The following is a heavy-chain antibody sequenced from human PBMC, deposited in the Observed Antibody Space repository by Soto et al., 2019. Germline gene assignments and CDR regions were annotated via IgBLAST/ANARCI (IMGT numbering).Heavy chain of an antibody. CDR1: GGSISSSNW. Sequence: QVQLQESGPGLVKPSGTLSLTCAVSGGSISSSNWWSWVRQPPGKGLEWLGEIYHSGSTNYNPSLKSRVTIAVDKSKNQFALKLSSVTAADTAVYYCARDGRDCSGGSCYEGLDYWGQGTLVTVSS. J-gene: IGHJ4*02. CDR2: IYHSGST. CDR3: ARDGRDCSGGSCYEGLDY. V-gene: IGHV4-4*02. D-gene: IGHD2-15*01.